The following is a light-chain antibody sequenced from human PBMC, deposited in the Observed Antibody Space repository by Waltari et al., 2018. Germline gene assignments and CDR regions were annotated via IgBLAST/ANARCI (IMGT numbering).Light chain of an antibody. V-gene: IGKV1-16*01. Sequence: DIQVTQSPSSLSASVGDRVTITCRASRDIGTYVAWFQQKPGKPPKALIYGASSLQSGVPSRFSGGGFGTDFTLTISSLQPEDFATYYCQQCNSYPITFGQGTRLDIK. J-gene: IGKJ5*01. CDR2: GAS. CDR3: QQCNSYPIT. CDR1: RDIGTY.